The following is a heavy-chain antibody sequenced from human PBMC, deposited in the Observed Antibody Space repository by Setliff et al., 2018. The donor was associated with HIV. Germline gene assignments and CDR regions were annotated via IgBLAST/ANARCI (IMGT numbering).Heavy chain of an antibody. V-gene: IGHV4-34*01. CDR1: GGSFSGYY. CDR3: AQEERDAYNYWFDP. D-gene: IGHD1-1*01. J-gene: IGHJ5*02. CDR2: INHSGST. Sequence: SETLSLTCAVYGGSFSGYYWSWIRQPPGKGLGWIGEINHSGSTNYNPSLKSRVTISVDTSKNQFSLKLSSVTAADTAAYYCAQEERDAYNYWFDPWGQGTLVTVSS.